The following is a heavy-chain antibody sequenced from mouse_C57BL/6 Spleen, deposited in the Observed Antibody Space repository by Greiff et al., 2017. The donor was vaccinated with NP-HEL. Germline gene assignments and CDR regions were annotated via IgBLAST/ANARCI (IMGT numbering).Heavy chain of an antibody. CDR1: GYTFTEYT. CDR3: ARPAERGYDYERSWFAY. D-gene: IGHD2-4*01. V-gene: IGHV1-62-2*01. CDR2: FYPGSGSI. Sequence: QVQLKESGAELVKPGASVKLSCKASGYTFTEYTIHWVKQRSGQGLEWIGWFYPGSGSIKYNEKFKDKATLTADKSSSTVYMELSRLTSEASAVYFCARPAERGYDYERSWFAYWGQGTLVTVSA. J-gene: IGHJ3*01.